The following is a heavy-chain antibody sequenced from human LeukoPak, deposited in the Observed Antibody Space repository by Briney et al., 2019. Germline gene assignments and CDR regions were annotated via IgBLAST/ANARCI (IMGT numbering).Heavy chain of an antibody. V-gene: IGHV3-48*02. D-gene: IGHD3-10*01. CDR3: ARNPRGSGSYFVDY. CDR1: GFTFSTYS. J-gene: IGHJ4*02. CDR2: IGSSSITI. Sequence: GGSLRLSCAASGFTFSTYSMNWVRQAPGKGLEWVSYIGSSSITIYYADSVKGRFTISRDNAKNSLYLQINSLRDEDTAVYYCARNPRGSGSYFVDYWGQGTLVTVSS.